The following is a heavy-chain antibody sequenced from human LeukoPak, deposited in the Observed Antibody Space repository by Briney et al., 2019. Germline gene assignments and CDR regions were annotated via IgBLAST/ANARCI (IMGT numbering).Heavy chain of an antibody. CDR1: GFTFSSNA. CDR2: ISGSGSGDST. Sequence: GGSLTLTCAASGFTFSSNATHWVRKAPGTGREWDSAISGSGSGDSTYYADSVKGRFTISRDNSKNTLYLQMNSLRAEDTAVYYCAKIRAPAYDFWGQGTMVTVSS. D-gene: IGHD3-3*02. J-gene: IGHJ3*01. V-gene: IGHV3-23*01. CDR3: AKIRAPAYDF.